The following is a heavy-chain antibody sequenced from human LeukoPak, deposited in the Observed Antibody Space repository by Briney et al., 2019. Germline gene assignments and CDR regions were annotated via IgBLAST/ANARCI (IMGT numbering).Heavy chain of an antibody. CDR1: GYTFTSNY. J-gene: IGHJ4*02. CDR3: ARALYYYDSSGVDFDY. CDR2: ISPSGGST. D-gene: IGHD3-22*01. V-gene: IGHV1-46*01. Sequence: ASVKVSCKAFGYTFTSNYMHWVRQAPGQGPEWMGVISPSGGSTTYAQKFQGRVTMTRDMSTSTVYMELSSLRSEDTAVYYCARALYYYDSSGVDFDYWGQGTLVTVSS.